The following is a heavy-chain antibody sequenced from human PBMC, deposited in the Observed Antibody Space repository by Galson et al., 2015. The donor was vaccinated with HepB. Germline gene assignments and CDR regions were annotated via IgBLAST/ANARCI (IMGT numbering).Heavy chain of an antibody. D-gene: IGHD1-26*01. V-gene: IGHV4-39*01. J-gene: IGHJ6*03. CDR2: IYYSGST. Sequence: ETLSLTCTVSGGSISSSSYYWGWIRQPPGKGLEWIGSIYYSGSTYYNPSLKSRVTISVDTSQHQFSLKLSSVTAADTAVYYCARHGKERRGYYYYMDVRGKGTTVTVSS. CDR3: ARHGKERRGYYYYMDV. CDR1: GGSISSSSYY.